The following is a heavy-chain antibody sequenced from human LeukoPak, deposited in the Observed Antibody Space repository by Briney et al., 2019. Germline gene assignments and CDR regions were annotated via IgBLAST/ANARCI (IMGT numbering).Heavy chain of an antibody. Sequence: AGGSLRVYCAASGFIFSNYGMSWVRQAPGKGLEWVSGISGSGGSTYYADSVKGRFTISRDNSKSTLYLQMNSLRAEDTAVYYCAKRGDESGSSLYYFDYWGQGTLVTVSS. CDR2: ISGSGGST. CDR1: GFIFSNYG. D-gene: IGHD1-26*01. J-gene: IGHJ4*02. CDR3: AKRGDESGSSLYYFDY. V-gene: IGHV3-23*01.